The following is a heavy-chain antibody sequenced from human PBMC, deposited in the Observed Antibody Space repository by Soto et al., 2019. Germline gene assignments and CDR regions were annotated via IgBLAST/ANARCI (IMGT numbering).Heavy chain of an antibody. CDR1: GFTFSSYW. V-gene: IGHV3-7*01. CDR3: ARVLAVAGAFDI. Sequence: EVQLVESGGGLVQPGGSLRLSCAASGFTFSSYWMSWVRQAPGKGLEWVANIKQGGSEKYYVDSVKGRFTISRDNAKNSLSLQMNSLRAADTAVYYCARVLAVAGAFDIWGQGTMVTVSS. CDR2: IKQGGSEK. J-gene: IGHJ3*02. D-gene: IGHD6-19*01.